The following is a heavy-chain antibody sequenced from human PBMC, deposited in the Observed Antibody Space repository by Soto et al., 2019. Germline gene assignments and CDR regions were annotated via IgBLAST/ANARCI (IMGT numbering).Heavy chain of an antibody. CDR1: GFSFGDYA. Sequence: LRLSCAASGFSFGDYAMHWVRQAPGKGLEWVSGISWKSGSIGYADSVKGRFTISRDNAKNSLYLQMNSLRAEDTALYYCAKSTGGTANGLDVWGQGTTVTLSS. J-gene: IGHJ6*02. CDR3: AKSTGGTANGLDV. D-gene: IGHD2-8*02. V-gene: IGHV3-9*01. CDR2: ISWKSGSI.